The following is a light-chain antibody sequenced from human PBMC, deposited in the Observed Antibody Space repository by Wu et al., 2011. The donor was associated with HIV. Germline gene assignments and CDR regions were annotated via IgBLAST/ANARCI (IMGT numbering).Light chain of an antibody. CDR1: QSVSSSY. CDR3: QHFDRSTRYS. J-gene: IGKJ2*03. Sequence: EIVLTQSPGTLSLSPGERATLSCRASQSVSSSYLAWYQQKPGQAPRLLIYGASNRATDIPDRFSGSGSGTDFTLTISGVEPEDFAVYYCQHFDRSTRYSFGQGTKLEIK. V-gene: IGKV3-20*01. CDR2: GAS.